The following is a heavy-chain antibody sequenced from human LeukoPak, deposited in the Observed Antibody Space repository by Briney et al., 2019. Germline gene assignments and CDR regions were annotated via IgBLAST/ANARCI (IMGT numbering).Heavy chain of an antibody. CDR1: GFTFSTYA. CDR2: ISRSGGST. V-gene: IGHV3-23*01. J-gene: IGHJ6*02. CDR3: ARVAIQSSYGMDV. Sequence: GGSLRLSCAASGFTFSTYAMSWVRQAPGKGLEWVSAISRSGGSTYYAASVKGRFTISRDNAKNSLYLQMNSLRAEDTAVYYCARVAIQSSYGMDVWGQGTTVTVSS. D-gene: IGHD5-18*01.